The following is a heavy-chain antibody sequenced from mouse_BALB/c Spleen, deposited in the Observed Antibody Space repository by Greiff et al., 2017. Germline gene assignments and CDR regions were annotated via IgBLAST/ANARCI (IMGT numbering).Heavy chain of an antibody. Sequence: VQLQQSGPELVRPGVSVKISCKGSSYTFTDYAMHWVKQSHAKSLEWIGVISTYYGNTNYNQKFKGKATMTVDKSSSTAYMELARLTSEDSAVYYCAREYFDYWGQGTTLTVSS. V-gene: IGHV1-67*01. CDR3: AREYFDY. CDR1: SYTFTDYA. J-gene: IGHJ2*01. CDR2: ISTYYGNT.